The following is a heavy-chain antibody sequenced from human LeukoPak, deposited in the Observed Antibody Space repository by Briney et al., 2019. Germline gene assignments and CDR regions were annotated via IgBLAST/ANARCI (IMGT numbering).Heavy chain of an antibody. CDR3: ARQTYYYDSSGYYPDGY. CDR2: INHSGST. V-gene: IGHV4-34*01. D-gene: IGHD3-22*01. Sequence: PSETLSLTCAVYGGSFSGYYWSWIRQPPGKGPEWIGEINHSGSTNYNPTLKSRVTISVDTSKNQFSLKLSSVTAADTAVYYCARQTYYYDSSGYYPDGYWGQGTLVTVSS. CDR1: GGSFSGYY. J-gene: IGHJ4*02.